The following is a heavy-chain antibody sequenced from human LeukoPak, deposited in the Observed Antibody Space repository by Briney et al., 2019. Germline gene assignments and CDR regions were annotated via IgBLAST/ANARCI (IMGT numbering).Heavy chain of an antibody. CDR1: GGTFSSYA. J-gene: IGHJ4*02. CDR3: ARGASSYYDSSDYFDY. Sequence: ASVKVSCKASGGTFSSYAISWVRQAPGQGLEWMGWISAYNGNTNYAQKLQGRVTMTTDTSTSTAYMELRSLRSDDTAVYYCARGASSYYDSSDYFDYWGQGTLVTVSS. D-gene: IGHD3-22*01. CDR2: ISAYNGNT. V-gene: IGHV1-18*01.